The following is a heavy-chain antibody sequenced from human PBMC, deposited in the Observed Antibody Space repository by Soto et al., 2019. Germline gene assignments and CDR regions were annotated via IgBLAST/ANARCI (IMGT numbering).Heavy chain of an antibody. Sequence: PSETVSLTCTVSGYSVTSGNYYWSWIRQPPGKGLEWIGYIYYSGSTNYNPSLKSRVTISVDTSKNQFSLKLSSVTAADTAVYYCARGYYDSSGYFPFDIWGQGTMVTVSS. J-gene: IGHJ3*02. CDR1: GYSVTSGNYY. CDR3: ARGYYDSSGYFPFDI. V-gene: IGHV4-61*01. D-gene: IGHD3-22*01. CDR2: IYYSGST.